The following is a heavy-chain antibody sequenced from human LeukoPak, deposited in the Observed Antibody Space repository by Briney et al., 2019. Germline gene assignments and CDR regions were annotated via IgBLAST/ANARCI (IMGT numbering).Heavy chain of an antibody. D-gene: IGHD6-19*01. CDR2: IKQDGSEK. CDR1: GFTFSSYW. J-gene: IGHJ3*02. V-gene: IGHV3-7*01. Sequence: GGSLRLSCAASGFTFSSYWMSWVRQAPGRGLEWVANIKQDGSEKYYVDSVKGRFTISRDNAKNSLYLQMNSLRAEDTAVYYCAKIRQWLVHFDAFDIWGQGTMVTVSS. CDR3: AKIRQWLVHFDAFDI.